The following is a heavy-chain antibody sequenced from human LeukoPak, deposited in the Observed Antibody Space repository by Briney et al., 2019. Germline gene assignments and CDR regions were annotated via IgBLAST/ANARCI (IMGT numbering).Heavy chain of an antibody. D-gene: IGHD1-1*01. V-gene: IGHV4-4*07. Sequence: PSETLSLTCTVSGGSISSYYWIWIRQPAGKGLKWIGRIYTSGSTNYNPSLKSRVTMSVDTSKNQFSLKLSSVTAADTAVYYCARGEQEHWYFDLWGRGTLVTVSS. CDR3: ARGEQEHWYFDL. J-gene: IGHJ2*01. CDR1: GGSISSYY. CDR2: IYTSGST.